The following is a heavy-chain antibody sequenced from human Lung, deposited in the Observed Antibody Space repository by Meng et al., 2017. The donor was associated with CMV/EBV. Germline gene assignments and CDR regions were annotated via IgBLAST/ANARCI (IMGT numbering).Heavy chain of an antibody. CDR1: GFTFDDYA. Sequence: GGSLRLXCAASGFTFDDYALHWVRQVPGKGLEWVAGVSWNSGYIAYADSVEGRFTISRDNAKSSLFLQMNSLRAEDTALYYCAKDEGYCSDGSCYYYYYGMDVXGRGXTVTVSS. CDR2: VSWNSGYI. V-gene: IGHV3-9*01. J-gene: IGHJ6*02. CDR3: AKDEGYCSDGSCYYYYYGMDV. D-gene: IGHD2-15*01.